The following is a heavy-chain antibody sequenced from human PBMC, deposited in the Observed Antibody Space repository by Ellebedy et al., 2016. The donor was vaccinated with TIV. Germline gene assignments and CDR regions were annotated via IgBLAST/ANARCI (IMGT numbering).Heavy chain of an antibody. CDR3: ARDPELHY. Sequence: GESLKISCAASGFTFSTYNMNWVRQAPGKGLEWVSYISSSSSTIYYADSVKGRFTISRDNVKNSLYLQMNSLRDEDTAVYYCARDPELHYWGQGTLVTVSS. D-gene: IGHD1-7*01. CDR1: GFTFSTYN. CDR2: ISSSSSTI. J-gene: IGHJ4*02. V-gene: IGHV3-48*02.